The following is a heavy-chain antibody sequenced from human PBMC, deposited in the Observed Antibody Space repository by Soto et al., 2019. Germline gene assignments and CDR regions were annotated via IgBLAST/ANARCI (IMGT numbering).Heavy chain of an antibody. J-gene: IGHJ6*02. Sequence: QVQLQESGPGLVKPSETLSLACTVSGGSIRDFHWSWIRQPPGKALEWIGSISYTASGDYNPSLESRVTTSLDTSNNQFSLKLNSVTAADTAMYYCARGAGLMDVWGQGTTVTVSS. CDR2: ISYTASG. V-gene: IGHV4-59*01. CDR1: GGSIRDFH. D-gene: IGHD3-10*01. CDR3: ARGAGLMDV.